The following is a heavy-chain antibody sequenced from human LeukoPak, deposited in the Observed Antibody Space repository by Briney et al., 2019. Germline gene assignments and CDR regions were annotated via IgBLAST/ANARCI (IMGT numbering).Heavy chain of an antibody. CDR1: GFTFSIYE. J-gene: IGHJ6*02. CDR3: ARWDYYGLDV. CDR2: ISSTSSTI. V-gene: IGHV3-48*03. Sequence: GGSLRLSCAASGFTFSIYEMSWVRQAPGKGLEWISYISSTSSTICYADSVKGRFTISRDNARNSLYLQMNSLRAEDTAVYFCARWDYYGLDVWGQGATVTVSS.